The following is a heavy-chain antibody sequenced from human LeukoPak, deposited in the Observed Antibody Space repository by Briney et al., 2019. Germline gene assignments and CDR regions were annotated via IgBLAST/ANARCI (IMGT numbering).Heavy chain of an antibody. V-gene: IGHV4-34*01. CDR1: GGSFSGYY. CDR2: INHSGST. D-gene: IGHD3-22*01. Sequence: KPSETLSLTCAVYGGSFSGYYWSWLRQPPGKGLEWIGEINHSGSTNYNPSLKSRVTISVDTSKNQFSLKLSSVTAADTAVYYCARGGGTIYSSGPTDYWGQGTLVTVSS. CDR3: ARGGGTIYSSGPTDY. J-gene: IGHJ4*02.